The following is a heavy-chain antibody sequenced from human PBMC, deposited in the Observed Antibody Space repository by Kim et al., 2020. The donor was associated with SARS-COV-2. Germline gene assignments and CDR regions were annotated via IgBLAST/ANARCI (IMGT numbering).Heavy chain of an antibody. V-gene: IGHV3-11*06. D-gene: IGHD3-22*01. J-gene: IGHJ3*02. CDR2: ISSSSSYT. Sequence: GGSLRLSCAASGFTFSDYYMSWIRQAPGKGLEWVSYISSSSSYTNYADSVKGRFTISRDNAKNSLYLQMNSLRAEDTAVYYCARALPYYYDSSGYYPLAFDIWGQGTMVTVSS. CDR1: GFTFSDYY. CDR3: ARALPYYYDSSGYYPLAFDI.